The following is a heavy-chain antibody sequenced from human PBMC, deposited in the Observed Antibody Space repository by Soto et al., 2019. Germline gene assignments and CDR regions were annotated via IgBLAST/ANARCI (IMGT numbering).Heavy chain of an antibody. CDR3: AREAKRYSPGWGLDY. V-gene: IGHV4-59*01. D-gene: IGHD3-10*01. CDR1: GASISSYY. J-gene: IGHJ4*02. CDR2: VYNSGST. Sequence: SDTLSLTCTVAGASISSYYWSWIRQPPGEGLEWIGYVYNSGSTNYNPSLQSRVTISVDRSKNQLSLQLRSVTAADTAVYYCAREAKRYSPGWGLDYWGRGTLVTVSS.